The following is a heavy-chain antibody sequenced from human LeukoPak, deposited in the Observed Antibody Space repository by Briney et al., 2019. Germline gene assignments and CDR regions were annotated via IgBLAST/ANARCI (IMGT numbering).Heavy chain of an antibody. Sequence: PGGSLRLSCAASGFTFSDYWMHWLRQAPGKGLVWVSIINTDTRGTYYADSVKGRFTISRDNAKNTLYLQMNSLRAEDTAVYYCARAGAYHFDNWGQGTLVTVSS. J-gene: IGHJ4*02. CDR1: GFTFSDYW. CDR2: INTDTRGT. D-gene: IGHD3-16*01. CDR3: ARAGAYHFDN. V-gene: IGHV3-74*01.